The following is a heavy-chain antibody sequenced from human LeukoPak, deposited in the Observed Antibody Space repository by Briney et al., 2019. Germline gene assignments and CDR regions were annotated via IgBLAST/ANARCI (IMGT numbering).Heavy chain of an antibody. V-gene: IGHV3-23*01. CDR3: AKASWVSSTDAVR. CDR2: ISARGDVT. D-gene: IGHD3-16*01. J-gene: IGHJ4*02. CDR1: GFAFNTHA. Sequence: GGSLRLSCAASGFAFNTHAMTWVRQAPGKGLEWVSHISARGDVTYYADSVKGRFTLSSDSSRNTVYFQLNNLRVEDTAIYYCAKASWVSSTDAVRWGQGTLVTVSS.